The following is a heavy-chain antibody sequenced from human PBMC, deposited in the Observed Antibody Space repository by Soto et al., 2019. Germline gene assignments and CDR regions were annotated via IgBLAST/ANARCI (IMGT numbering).Heavy chain of an antibody. CDR3: ARSRMYYYDSSGWDDAFDI. CDR2: IIPIFGTA. CDR1: GGTFSSYA. V-gene: IGHV1-69*12. J-gene: IGHJ3*02. D-gene: IGHD3-22*01. Sequence: QVQLVQSGAEVKKPGSSVKVSCKASGGTFSSYAISWVRQAPGQGLEWMGGIIPIFGTANYAQKFQGRVTITADESTSTAYMELSSLRSEDTAVYYCARSRMYYYDSSGWDDAFDIWGQGTMVTVSS.